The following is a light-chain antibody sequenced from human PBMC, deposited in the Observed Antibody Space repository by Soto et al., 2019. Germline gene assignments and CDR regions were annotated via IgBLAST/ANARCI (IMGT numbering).Light chain of an antibody. CDR3: SSYTSSSAPYYV. Sequence: QSVLTQPASVSGSPGQSITISCPGTSSDVGGYNYVSWYQQHPGKAPKLMIYEVSNRPSGVSNRFSGSKYGNTASLTISELQAEDEADYYCSSYTSSSAPYYVFGTETKVTV. V-gene: IGLV2-14*01. J-gene: IGLJ1*01. CDR2: EVS. CDR1: SSDVGGYNY.